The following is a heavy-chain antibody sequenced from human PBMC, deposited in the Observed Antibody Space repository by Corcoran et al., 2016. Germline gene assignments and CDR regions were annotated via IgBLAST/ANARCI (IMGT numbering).Heavy chain of an antibody. J-gene: IGHJ6*02. D-gene: IGHD5-18*01. Sequence: QVQLQQWGAGLLKPSETLSLTCAVYGGSFSGYYWSWIRQPPGKGLEWIGEINHSGSTNYNPSLKSRVTISVDTSKNQFSLKLSSVTAADTAVYYCASRRGVGTAMVTRRYYDGMDVWGQGTTVTVSS. CDR3: ASRRGVGTAMVTRRYYDGMDV. CDR1: GGSFSGYY. CDR2: INHSGST. V-gene: IGHV4-34*01.